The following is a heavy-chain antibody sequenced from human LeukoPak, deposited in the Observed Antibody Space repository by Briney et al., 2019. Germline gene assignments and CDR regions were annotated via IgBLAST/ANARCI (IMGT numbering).Heavy chain of an antibody. D-gene: IGHD1-26*01. V-gene: IGHV4-38-2*02. CDR3: ASSQDSGDAFDI. J-gene: IGHJ3*02. CDR2: IYHSGST. Sequence: PSETLSLTCTVSGYSISSGYYWGWIRQPPGKGLEWIGSIYHSGSTYYNPSLKSRVTISVDTSKNQFSLKLSSVTAADTAVYYCASSQDSGDAFDIWGQGTMVTVSS. CDR1: GYSISSGYY.